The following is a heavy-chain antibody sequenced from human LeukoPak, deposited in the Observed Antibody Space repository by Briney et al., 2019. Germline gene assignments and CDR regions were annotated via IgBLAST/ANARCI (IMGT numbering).Heavy chain of an antibody. CDR3: ARDRTREAVVKYYFDY. J-gene: IGHJ4*02. D-gene: IGHD3-22*01. Sequence: GASVKVSCKASGYTFTGYYMHWVRQAPGQGLEWMGWINPNSGGTNYAQKFQGRVTMTKDTSISTAYMELSRLRSADTAVYYCARDRTREAVVKYYFDYWGQGTLVTVSS. CDR2: INPNSGGT. V-gene: IGHV1-2*02. CDR1: GYTFTGYY.